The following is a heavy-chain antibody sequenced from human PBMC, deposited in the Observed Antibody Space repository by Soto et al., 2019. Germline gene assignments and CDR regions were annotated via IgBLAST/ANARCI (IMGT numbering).Heavy chain of an antibody. Sequence: PGGSLRLSCAASGSTFSSYAMHWVRQAPGKGLEWVAVISYDGSNKYYADSVKGRFTISRDNSKNTLYLQMSSLRAEDTAVYYCAKRKYCPSTTCFDYWGQGTLVTVSS. J-gene: IGHJ4*02. CDR3: AKRKYCPSTTCFDY. CDR1: GSTFSSYA. V-gene: IGHV3-30-3*02. D-gene: IGHD2-2*01. CDR2: ISYDGSNK.